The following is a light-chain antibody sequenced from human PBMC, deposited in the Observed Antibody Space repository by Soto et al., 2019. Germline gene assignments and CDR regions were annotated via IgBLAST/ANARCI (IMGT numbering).Light chain of an antibody. J-gene: IGKJ3*01. CDR1: QSVSSY. CDR3: QQRSNWPPIT. CDR2: DAS. Sequence: EIVLTQSPATLSLSPGERATLSCRASQSVSSYLAWYQQKPGQAPRLLIYDASNSATAIPARFSGSGSATDFTTTISSLSPEDFAFYCCQQRSNWPPITFGPGTKVDIK. V-gene: IGKV3-11*01.